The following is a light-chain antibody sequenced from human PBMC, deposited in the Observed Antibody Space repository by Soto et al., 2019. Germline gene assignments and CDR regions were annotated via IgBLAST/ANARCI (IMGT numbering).Light chain of an antibody. Sequence: DIVMTQSPDSLAVSLGERATINCKSSRSVLSSSDNKNYLTWYQQKPGQPPKLLISWASTRESGVPDRFTGSGSGAEFTLTISSLQAEDVAVYCCQQYFSETWRFGQGTKV. CDR3: QQYFSETWR. CDR1: RSVLSSSDNKNY. J-gene: IGKJ1*01. CDR2: WAS. V-gene: IGKV4-1*01.